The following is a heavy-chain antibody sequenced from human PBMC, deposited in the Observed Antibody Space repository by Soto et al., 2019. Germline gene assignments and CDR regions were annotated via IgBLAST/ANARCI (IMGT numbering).Heavy chain of an antibody. CDR2: ILVDGRT. J-gene: IGHJ3*02. V-gene: IGHV3-23*01. Sequence: EVQLFESGGGLAQPGRSLRLSCAASGFICSSYDMSWVRQAPGKGLEWVSTILVDGRTFYVYSVKGRFTISRDSSQNTVYLQMNSLTAGDTALYYCAKATATGGGAFDICGQGTMVTVSS. D-gene: IGHD2-8*02. CDR3: AKATATGGGAFDI. CDR1: GFICSSYD.